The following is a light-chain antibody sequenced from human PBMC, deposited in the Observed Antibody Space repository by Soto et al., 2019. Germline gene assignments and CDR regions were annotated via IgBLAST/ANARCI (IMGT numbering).Light chain of an antibody. Sequence: EIVSTQAPGTLSLSPGGSATRSCVARQSVSNKYVAWYQQKPGQAPRLLIYGASSRATGIPDRFSGSGSETNFSLTITRLQPDDSATYYCQQYHSYYPWTFGQGTKVDIK. CDR3: QQYHSYYPWT. CDR2: GAS. V-gene: IGKV3-20*01. J-gene: IGKJ1*01. CDR1: QSVSNKY.